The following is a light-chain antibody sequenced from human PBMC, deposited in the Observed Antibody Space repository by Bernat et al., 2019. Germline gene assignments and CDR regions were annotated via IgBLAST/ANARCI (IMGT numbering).Light chain of an antibody. Sequence: EIVLTQSPATLSLSPGERATFSCRASQSISNYLAWYQHQPGQAPRLLIYGASNRATGIPARFSGSGSGTDFTLTINSLEPEDFAVYYCQQRNYWPITFGQGTKLENK. CDR1: QSISNY. V-gene: IGKV3-11*01. J-gene: IGKJ2*01. CDR3: QQRNYWPIT. CDR2: GAS.